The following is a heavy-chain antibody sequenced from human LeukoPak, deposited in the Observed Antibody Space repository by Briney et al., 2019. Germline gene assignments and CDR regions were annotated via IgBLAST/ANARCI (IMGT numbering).Heavy chain of an antibody. CDR2: IYYSGST. J-gene: IGHJ3*02. V-gene: IGHV4-61*05. CDR1: GGSISSSSYY. CDR3: ARHGLRSSSITSDAFDI. D-gene: IGHD6-6*01. Sequence: PSETLSLTCTVSGGSISSSSYYWSRIRQPPGKGLEWIGYIYYSGSTNYNPSLKSRVTISVDTSKNQFSLKLSSVTAADTAVYYCARHGLRSSSITSDAFDIWGQGTMVTVSS.